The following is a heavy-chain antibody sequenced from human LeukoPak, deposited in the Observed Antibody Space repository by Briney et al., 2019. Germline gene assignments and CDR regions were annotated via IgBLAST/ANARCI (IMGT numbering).Heavy chain of an antibody. J-gene: IGHJ6*02. Sequence: GASVKVSCKASSYTLTSYCISWVRQAPGQAREGMGGNSAYNGNTNYAQKLQGRVTMTTDTSTSTAYMELRSLRSDDTAVYYCARATPYDSSGYYYLYYYGMDVWGQGTTVTVSS. D-gene: IGHD3-22*01. V-gene: IGHV1-18*01. CDR1: SYTLTSYC. CDR3: ARATPYDSSGYYYLYYYGMDV. CDR2: NSAYNGNT.